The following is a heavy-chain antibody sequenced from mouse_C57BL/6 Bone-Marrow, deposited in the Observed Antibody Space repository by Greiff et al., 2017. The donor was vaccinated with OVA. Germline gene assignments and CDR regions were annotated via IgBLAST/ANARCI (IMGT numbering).Heavy chain of an antibody. V-gene: IGHV1-50*01. J-gene: IGHJ4*01. Sequence: QVQLQQPGAELVKPGASVQLSCKASGYTFTSYWMQWVKQRPGQGLELIRVIAPSYLYTNYNQKFKGKAPLTVDTSSSTAYMQLSSLTSVDSAVSFVARAGYDYDGVYYAMDDWGQGTSVTVSS. D-gene: IGHD2-4*01. CDR2: IAPSYLYT. CDR1: GYTFTSYW. CDR3: ARAGYDYDGVYYAMDD.